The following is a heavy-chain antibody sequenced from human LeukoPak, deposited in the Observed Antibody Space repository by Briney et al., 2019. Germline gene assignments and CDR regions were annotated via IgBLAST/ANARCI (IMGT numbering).Heavy chain of an antibody. J-gene: IGHJ6*02. CDR3: SRGPIELWVHNGMDV. V-gene: IGHV3-49*04. Sequence: GRSLRLSCKGSGFSVGEHAMSWVRQAPGQGLEWVGFIRSNAYRGTTEYAASVKGRFTISRDDSNNIAYLQMNSLKTEDTAVYYCSRGPIELWVHNGMDVWGQGTTVTVSS. CDR2: IRSNAYRGTT. D-gene: IGHD5-18*01. CDR1: GFSVGEHA.